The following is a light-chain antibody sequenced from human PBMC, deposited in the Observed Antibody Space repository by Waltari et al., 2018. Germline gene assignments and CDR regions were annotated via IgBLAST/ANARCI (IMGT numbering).Light chain of an antibody. Sequence: DIVMTQSPDSLAESLGERATINCKSSQSLLYNSNNKNYLAWYQQKSGQPPKVLIYWASTREAGVPDRFSGSWSGTDFTLTISSLQAEDVAVYYCQQYYNTPWTFGQGTKVEIK. CDR1: QSLLYNSNNKNY. V-gene: IGKV4-1*01. CDR3: QQYYNTPWT. CDR2: WAS. J-gene: IGKJ1*01.